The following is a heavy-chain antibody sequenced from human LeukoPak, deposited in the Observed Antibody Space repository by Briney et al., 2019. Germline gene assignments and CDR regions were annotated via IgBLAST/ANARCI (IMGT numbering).Heavy chain of an antibody. V-gene: IGHV3-21*04. CDR3: AKGRGYSGYDFFDY. CDR1: GFTFSSYS. J-gene: IGHJ4*02. CDR2: ISSSSSYI. Sequence: TPGGSLRVSCAASGFTFSSYSTNWVRQAPGKGLEWVSSISSSSSYIYYADSVKGRFTISRDNSQNTLYLQMNSLRAEDTALYYCAKGRGYSGYDFFDYWGQGTLVTVSS. D-gene: IGHD5-12*01.